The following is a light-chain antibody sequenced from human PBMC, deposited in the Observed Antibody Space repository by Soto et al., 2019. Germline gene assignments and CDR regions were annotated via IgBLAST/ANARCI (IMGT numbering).Light chain of an antibody. CDR1: QVIGSRY. CDR3: QQFGSSIPHT. J-gene: IGKJ2*01. Sequence: EIVMTQSPGTLSLSPGERATISCRASQVIGSRYLAWYHQKSGQAPRLLIYGASSRATGIPDRFSGSGSGTDFTLTIIRLEPEDSGVYYCQQFGSSIPHTFGQGTKLEIK. CDR2: GAS. V-gene: IGKV3-20*01.